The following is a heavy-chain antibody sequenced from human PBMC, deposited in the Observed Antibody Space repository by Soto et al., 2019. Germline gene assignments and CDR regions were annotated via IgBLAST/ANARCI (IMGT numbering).Heavy chain of an antibody. V-gene: IGHV4-34*01. Sequence: ETRSLTCSVYGGSFMVYYWSWIRQPPGKGLDWIGEINHGGSTNYNPSLKSRVTISIDTSKNQFSLKLSSVTAADTAVYYCASGGQTIIPKDWGQGNLVTVSS. J-gene: IGHJ4*02. CDR2: INHGGST. CDR1: GGSFMVYY. CDR3: ASGGQTIIPKD. D-gene: IGHD5-12*01.